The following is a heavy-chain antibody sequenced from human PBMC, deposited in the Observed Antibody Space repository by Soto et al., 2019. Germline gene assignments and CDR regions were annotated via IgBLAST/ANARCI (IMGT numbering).Heavy chain of an antibody. V-gene: IGHV4-34*01. J-gene: IGHJ4*02. CDR3: ARGSDYYGSGSYHT. CDR1: GGSFSGYY. Sequence: SETLSLTCAVYGGSFSGYYWSWIRQPPGKGLEWIGEINHSGSTNYNPSLKSRVTISVDTSKNQFSLKLSSVTAADTAVYYCARGSDYYGSGSYHTWGQGTLVTVSS. CDR2: INHSGST. D-gene: IGHD3-10*01.